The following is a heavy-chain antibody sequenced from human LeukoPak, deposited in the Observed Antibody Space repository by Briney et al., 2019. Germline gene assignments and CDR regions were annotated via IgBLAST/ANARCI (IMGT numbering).Heavy chain of an antibody. V-gene: IGHV1-2*06. CDR1: GYTFTGYY. CDR3: ARDLYDSSGYPFDY. Sequence: ASVKVSCKASGYTFTGYYMHWVRQAPGQGLEWMGRINPNSGGTNYAQKFQGRVTITTDESTSTAYMELSSLRSEDTAVYYCARDLYDSSGYPFDYWGQGTLVTVSS. CDR2: INPNSGGT. J-gene: IGHJ4*02. D-gene: IGHD3-22*01.